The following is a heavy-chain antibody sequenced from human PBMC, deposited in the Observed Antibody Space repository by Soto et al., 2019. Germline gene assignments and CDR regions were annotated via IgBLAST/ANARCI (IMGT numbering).Heavy chain of an antibody. CDR3: ARFFGSGFDY. CDR2: ISTSGATR. V-gene: IGHV3-48*02. CDR1: GFTFSTDS. J-gene: IGHJ4*02. D-gene: IGHD6-19*01. Sequence: EVQLVESGGGLVQPGGSLRLSCVASGFTFSTDSMNWVRQAPGKGLEWVAHISTSGATRYYADSVKGRFTISRENAKTSLYLQMDSLRNEDTAVYYCARFFGSGFDYWGQGTLVTVSS.